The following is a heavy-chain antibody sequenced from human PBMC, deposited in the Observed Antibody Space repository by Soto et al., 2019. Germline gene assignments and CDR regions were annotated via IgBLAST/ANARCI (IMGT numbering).Heavy chain of an antibody. CDR2: IYYSGTT. D-gene: IGHD5-12*01. CDR3: ARHPNSGWLGY. Sequence: SETLSLTCAVSGYSISSSNWWGWIRQPPGKGLEWIGNIYYSGTTYYNPSLKSRVTLSIDTSKNQFSLKLSSVTAADTAVYYCARHPNSGWLGYWGQGILVTVSS. CDR1: GYSISSSNW. J-gene: IGHJ4*02. V-gene: IGHV4-28*01.